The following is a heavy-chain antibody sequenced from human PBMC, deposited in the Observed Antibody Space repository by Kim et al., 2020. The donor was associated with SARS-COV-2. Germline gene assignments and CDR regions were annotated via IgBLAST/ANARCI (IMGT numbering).Heavy chain of an antibody. CDR1: GGSFSGYY. J-gene: IGHJ4*02. Sequence: SETLSLTCAVYGGSFSGYYWSWIRQPPGKGLEWIGEINHSGSTNYNPSLKSRVTISVDTSKNQFSLKLSSVTAADTAVYYCARGILRGSGHYFDYWGQGTLVTVSS. V-gene: IGHV4-34*01. CDR2: INHSGST. D-gene: IGHD3-10*01. CDR3: ARGILRGSGHYFDY.